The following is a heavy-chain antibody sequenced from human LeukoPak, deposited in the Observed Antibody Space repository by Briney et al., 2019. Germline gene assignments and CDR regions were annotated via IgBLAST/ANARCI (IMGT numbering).Heavy chain of an antibody. CDR2: INHSGST. J-gene: IGHJ4*02. V-gene: IGHV4-34*01. Sequence: SETLSLTCAVYGGSFSGYYWSWIRQPPGKGLEWIGEINHSGSTNYNPSLKSRVTISVDTSKNQFSLELRSVTASDTAVYYCARAGAGDEYVGLFDYWGQGTLVTVSS. D-gene: IGHD3-16*01. CDR1: GGSFSGYY. CDR3: ARAGAGDEYVGLFDY.